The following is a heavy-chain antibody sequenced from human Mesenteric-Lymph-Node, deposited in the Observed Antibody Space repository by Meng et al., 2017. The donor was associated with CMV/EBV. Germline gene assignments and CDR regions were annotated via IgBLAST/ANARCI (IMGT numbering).Heavy chain of an antibody. Sequence: GGSLRLSCAASGFTFSSYGMHWVRRAPGKGLEWVAVIWYDGSNKYYADSVKGRFTISRDNSKNTLYLQMNSLRAEDTAVYYCAKEGAYGSGKHGMDVWGQGTTVTVSS. J-gene: IGHJ6*02. CDR2: IWYDGSNK. V-gene: IGHV3-33*06. CDR1: GFTFSSYG. CDR3: AKEGAYGSGKHGMDV. D-gene: IGHD3-10*01.